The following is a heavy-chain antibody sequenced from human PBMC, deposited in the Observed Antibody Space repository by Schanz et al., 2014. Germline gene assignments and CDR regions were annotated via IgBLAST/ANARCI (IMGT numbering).Heavy chain of an antibody. Sequence: QLQLQESGSGLVEPSQTLSLTCGVSGGSISSGGYSWTWIRQPPGKGLEWIGEINQSGTTNYNPSLKSRVTMSVDTSKNQISLKLRSVTAADTAVYYCARDTTWRLDLWGRGTLVTVSS. V-gene: IGHV4-30-2*01. D-gene: IGHD1-1*01. CDR3: ARDTTWRLDL. CDR2: INQSGTT. CDR1: GGSISSGGYS. J-gene: IGHJ2*01.